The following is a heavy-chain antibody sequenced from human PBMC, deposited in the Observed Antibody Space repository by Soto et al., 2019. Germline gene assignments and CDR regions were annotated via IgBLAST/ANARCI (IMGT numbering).Heavy chain of an antibody. V-gene: IGHV4-59*01. CDR1: GGSISDNY. J-gene: IGHJ5*02. Sequence: PSETLSLTCTVSGGSISDNYWNWIRQPPGKGLEWIGYIYYNGITSYSPSLRSRVSISLDTSKNQFSLNLRSVTAADTAVYYCAKTGHAVIVPPDRNWFDPWGQGTLVTVSS. D-gene: IGHD1-26*01. CDR3: AKTGHAVIVPPDRNWFDP. CDR2: IYYNGIT.